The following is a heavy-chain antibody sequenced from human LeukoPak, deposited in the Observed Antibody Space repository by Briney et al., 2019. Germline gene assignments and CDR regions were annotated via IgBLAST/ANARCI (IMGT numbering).Heavy chain of an antibody. J-gene: IGHJ3*02. V-gene: IGHV1-69*13. Sequence: ASVKVSCKAPGGTFSSYAISWVRQAPGQGLEWMGGIIPIFGTANYAQKFQGRVTITADESTSTAYMELSSLRSEDTAVYYCARAGYYDSSGYYRSSLAFDIWGQGTMVTVSS. CDR2: IIPIFGTA. CDR1: GGTFSSYA. CDR3: ARAGYYDSSGYYRSSLAFDI. D-gene: IGHD3-22*01.